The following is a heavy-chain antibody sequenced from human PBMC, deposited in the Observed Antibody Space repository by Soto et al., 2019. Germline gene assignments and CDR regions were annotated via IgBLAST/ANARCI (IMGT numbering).Heavy chain of an antibody. J-gene: IGHJ4*02. CDR3: ARKVVDGTVAGSGSFDY. V-gene: IGHV4-39*01. CDR2: FYYSGST. Sequence: SETLSLTCTVSGGSVSSTTYCWVWIRQPPGKGLEWIGSFYYSGSTYYTPSLKSRVTISVDTSENQFSLKLSSVTAADAAVYYCARKVVDGTVAGSGSFDYWGKGTLVTVYS. D-gene: IGHD3-10*01. CDR1: GGSVSSTTYC.